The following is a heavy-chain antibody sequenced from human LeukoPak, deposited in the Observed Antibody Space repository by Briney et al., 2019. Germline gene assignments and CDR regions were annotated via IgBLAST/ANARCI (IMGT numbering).Heavy chain of an antibody. CDR3: ARVSRSKFLGVD. Sequence: QAGGSLRLSCAASGNYWMHWVRQAPGKGLVWVSHINSDGSFTRYADSVKGRFTISRDSAKNTVYLQMNSLRDEDTAVYYCARVSRSKFLGVDWGQGTLVTVSS. D-gene: IGHD2-8*01. V-gene: IGHV3-74*01. J-gene: IGHJ4*02. CDR2: INSDGSFT. CDR1: GNYW.